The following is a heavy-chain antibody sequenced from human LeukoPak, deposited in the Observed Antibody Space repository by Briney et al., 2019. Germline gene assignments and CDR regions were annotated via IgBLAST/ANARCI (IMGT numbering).Heavy chain of an antibody. CDR3: AKAGVRYFDSSGLYAFDF. J-gene: IGHJ3*01. Sequence: SETLSLTCAVSGGSISSTSYYWAWIRQPPGKGPEWIGTIYYSGSTYHNPSLKSRVTLSVDTSRNQFSLRLSSVDAADTAVYYCAKAGVRYFDSSGLYAFDFWGQGTTVTVSS. D-gene: IGHD3-22*01. CDR1: GGSISSTSYY. V-gene: IGHV4-39*01. CDR2: IYYSGST.